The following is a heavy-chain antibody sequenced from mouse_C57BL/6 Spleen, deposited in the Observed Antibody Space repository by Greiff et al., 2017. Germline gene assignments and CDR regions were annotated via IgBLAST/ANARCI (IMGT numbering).Heavy chain of an antibody. CDR2: IYPGDGDT. CDR3: ARGIYYDYDWYFDV. D-gene: IGHD2-4*01. CDR1: GYAFSSYW. V-gene: IGHV1-80*01. Sequence: QVQLQQSGAELVKPGASVKISCKASGYAFSSYWMNWVKQRPGKGLEWIGQIYPGDGDTNYNGKVKGQATLTADKSSSTASMQLSSLTSEDSAVYFCARGIYYDYDWYFDVWGTGTTVTVSS. J-gene: IGHJ1*03.